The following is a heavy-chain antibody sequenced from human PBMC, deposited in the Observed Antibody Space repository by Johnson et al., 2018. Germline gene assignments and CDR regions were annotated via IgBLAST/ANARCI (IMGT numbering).Heavy chain of an antibody. CDR2: ISYDGSNK. CDR3: AKDLSYYVSSGYYHAEYFQH. D-gene: IGHD3-22*01. J-gene: IGHJ1*01. V-gene: IGHV3-30*18. Sequence: QVQLVESGGGVVQPGRSLRLSCAASGFTFSSYGMHWVRQAPGKGLEWVAVISYDGSNKYYADSVKGRFTISRDNSKNTLYLQMNSLRAEDTAVYYCAKDLSYYVSSGYYHAEYFQHWGQGTLVTVSS. CDR1: GFTFSSYG.